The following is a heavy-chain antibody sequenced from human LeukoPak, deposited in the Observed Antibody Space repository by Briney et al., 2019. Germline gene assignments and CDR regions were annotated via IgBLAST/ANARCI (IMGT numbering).Heavy chain of an antibody. Sequence: GGSLRLSCAASGSTFSSYAMSWVRQAPGKGLEWVSAISGSGGSTYYADSVKGRFTISRDNSKNTLYLQMNSLRAEDTAVYYCAKSGIQLGWFDPWGQGTLVTVSS. CDR2: ISGSGGST. CDR3: AKSGIQLGWFDP. V-gene: IGHV3-23*01. J-gene: IGHJ5*02. CDR1: GSTFSSYA. D-gene: IGHD5-18*01.